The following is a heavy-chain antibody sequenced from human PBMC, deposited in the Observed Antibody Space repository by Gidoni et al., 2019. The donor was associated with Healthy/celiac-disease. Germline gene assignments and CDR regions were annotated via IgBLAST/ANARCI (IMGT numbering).Heavy chain of an antibody. V-gene: IGHV3-30*18. CDR2: ISYDGINK. CDR1: GFHFSSYG. J-gene: IGHJ6*03. CDR3: AKASYYDFWSGYAPQTLRHLYYYYMDV. Sequence: QVQLVESGGGVVQPVRSMRLSCAASGFHFSSYGMHWVRQAPGKGLEWVAVISYDGINKYYADSVKGRFTISRDNSKNTLYLQMNSLRAEDTAVYYCAKASYYDFWSGYAPQTLRHLYYYYMDVWGKGTTVTVSS. D-gene: IGHD3-3*01.